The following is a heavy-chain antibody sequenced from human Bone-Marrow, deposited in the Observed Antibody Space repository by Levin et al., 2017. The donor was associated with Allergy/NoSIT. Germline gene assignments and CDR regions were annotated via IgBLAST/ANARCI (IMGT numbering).Heavy chain of an antibody. V-gene: IGHV3-30*04. Sequence: SCAASGFTFSSFAMHWVRQAPGKGLEWVAIVLFDGKEKFYADSVKGRFTISRDNSRNTLYLQMDRLRPEDTSVYYCARGLDGYGFAASYWGQGTLVTVSS. CDR2: VLFDGKEK. CDR1: GFTFSSFA. CDR3: ARGLDGYGFAASY. D-gene: IGHD5-24*01. J-gene: IGHJ4*02.